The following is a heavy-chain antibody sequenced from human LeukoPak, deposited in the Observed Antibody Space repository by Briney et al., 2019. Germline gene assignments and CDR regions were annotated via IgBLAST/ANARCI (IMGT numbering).Heavy chain of an antibody. CDR2: IHYNGNT. V-gene: IGHV4-59*08. Sequence: SETLSLTCTVSGSMYNYYWSWIRQPPGKGLEWIGYIHYNGNTNYNPSLKSRVTMSLDTSKSQVSLKLNSVTAADTAVYYCARHISSGGTYAYFDYWGQGTLVTVPS. CDR3: ARHISSGGTYAYFDY. D-gene: IGHD1-26*01. J-gene: IGHJ4*02. CDR1: GSMYNYY.